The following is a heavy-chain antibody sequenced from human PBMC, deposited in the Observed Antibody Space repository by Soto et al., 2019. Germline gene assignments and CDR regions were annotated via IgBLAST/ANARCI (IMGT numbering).Heavy chain of an antibody. CDR3: AKVTKRAAAGRYEYYKYGMDV. CDR1: GFAFSTYA. CDR2: ISGSGGSS. D-gene: IGHD6-13*01. V-gene: IGHV3-23*01. J-gene: IGHJ6*02. Sequence: PGGSLRLSCAASGFAFSTYAMTWVRQAPGKGLEWVSVISGSGGSSYYAASVKGRFTISRDNSKNTVYLQMNGLRAEDMALYFCAKVTKRAAAGRYEYYKYGMDVWGQGTTVTVSS.